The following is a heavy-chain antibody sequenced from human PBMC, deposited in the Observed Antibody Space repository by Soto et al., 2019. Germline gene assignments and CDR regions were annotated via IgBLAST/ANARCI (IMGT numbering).Heavy chain of an antibody. CDR3: AGDNCAGIGYGGMHD. CDR1: CGSISGGDYY. CDR2: MYDSGST. V-gene: IGHV4-30-4*01. Sequence: PAETLSLTCIFSCGSISGGDYYWGWLRQPPGKGLEWIGYMYDSGSTYYNPTLKRRVTIAVDTSKSQSALKLSYVTTAGTGVYYCAGDNCAGIGYGGMHDWGQGTLVTVSS. D-gene: IGHD1-20*01. J-gene: IGHJ1*01.